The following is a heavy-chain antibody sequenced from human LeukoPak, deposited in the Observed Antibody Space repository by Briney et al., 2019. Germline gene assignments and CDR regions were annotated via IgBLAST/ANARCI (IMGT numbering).Heavy chain of an antibody. V-gene: IGHV3-23*01. Sequence: TGGSLRLSCAASGFIFSNYAMSWVRQAPGKGLEWVSSISDSGDSAYFAASVKGRFTISRDNSKNTLYLQMSSLRAEDTAVYYCAKIVVPGAIDYWGQGTLVTVSS. CDR3: AKIVVPGAIDY. D-gene: IGHD2-2*01. CDR1: GFIFSNYA. CDR2: ISDSGDSA. J-gene: IGHJ4*02.